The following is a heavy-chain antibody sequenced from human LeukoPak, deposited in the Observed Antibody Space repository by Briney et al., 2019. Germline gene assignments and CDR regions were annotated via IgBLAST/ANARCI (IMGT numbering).Heavy chain of an antibody. J-gene: IGHJ4*02. CDR2: IIPIFGTA. Sequence: SVKVSCKASGCTFSSYAISWVRQAPGQGLEWMGGIIPIFGTANYAQTFQGRVTITTDESTSTAYMELSNLRSEDTAVYYFARSRITMVRGVIIQFDYWGQRTLGTVSS. CDR3: ARSRITMVRGVIIQFDY. V-gene: IGHV1-69*05. D-gene: IGHD3-10*01. CDR1: GCTFSSYA.